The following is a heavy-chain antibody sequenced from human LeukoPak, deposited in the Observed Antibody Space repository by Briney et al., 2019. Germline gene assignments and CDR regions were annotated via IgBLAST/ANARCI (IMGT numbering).Heavy chain of an antibody. CDR2: ISYSGST. Sequence: SETLSLTCTVSGGSISSGDYYWSWIRQPPGKGLEWIGYISYSGSTYYNSSLQSRVSISLDTSKNQISLKLNSVTAADTAVYYCATDHGYGRGDYWGQGILVTVSS. J-gene: IGHJ4*02. D-gene: IGHD5-12*01. CDR1: GGSISSGDYY. CDR3: ATDHGYGRGDY. V-gene: IGHV4-30-4*01.